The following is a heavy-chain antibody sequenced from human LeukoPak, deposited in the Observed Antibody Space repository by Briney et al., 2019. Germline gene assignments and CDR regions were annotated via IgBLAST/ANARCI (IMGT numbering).Heavy chain of an antibody. J-gene: IGHJ6*03. CDR3: ARSPASGSPAYYYYYMDV. D-gene: IGHD1-26*01. CDR2: IYYSGST. V-gene: IGHV4-39*01. Sequence: SETLSLTCTVSGYSISSSSYYWGWIRQPPGKGLEWIGSIYYSGSTYYNPSLKSRVTISVDTSKNQFSLKLSSVTAADTAVYYCARSPASGSPAYYYYYMDVWGKGTTVTVSS. CDR1: GYSISSSSYY.